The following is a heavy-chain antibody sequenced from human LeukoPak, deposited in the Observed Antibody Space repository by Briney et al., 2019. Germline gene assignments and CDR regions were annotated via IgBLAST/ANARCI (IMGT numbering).Heavy chain of an antibody. CDR3: AKRGGTESFYYYYMDV. Sequence: GGSLRLSCAASGFTFSSYDMTWVRQTQGKGLGWVALISRMVGTTYYADSVKGRFTISRDNSKNTLYLQMNSLRAEDTAEYYCAKRGGTESFYYYYMDVWGKGTTVTVSS. J-gene: IGHJ6*03. V-gene: IGHV3-23*01. CDR1: GFTFSSYD. D-gene: IGHD2-15*01. CDR2: ISRMVGTT.